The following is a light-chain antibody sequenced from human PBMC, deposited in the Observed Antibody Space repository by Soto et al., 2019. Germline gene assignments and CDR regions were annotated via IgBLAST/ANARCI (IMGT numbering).Light chain of an antibody. J-gene: IGLJ3*02. CDR2: DVS. V-gene: IGLV2-14*03. CDR1: SSDVGAYNS. Sequence: QSALTQPASVSGSPGQSFTISCTGTSSDVGAYNSVSWYQQHPGKAPKLIIFDVSNRPSGVSNRFSGSKSGNTASLTISGLQAEDEADYYCSSFTGTSTVMFGGGTKVTVL. CDR3: SSFTGTSTVM.